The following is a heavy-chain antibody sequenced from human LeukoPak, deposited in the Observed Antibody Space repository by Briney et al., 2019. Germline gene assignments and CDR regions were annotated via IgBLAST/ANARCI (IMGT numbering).Heavy chain of an antibody. Sequence: GASVKVSCKASGYTFTGYYMHWVRQAPGQGLEWMGWINPNSGGTNYAQKFQGRVTMTRDTSISTAYMELSRLRSDDTAVYYCARDTEAYYGSGSYIWGQGTLVTVSS. CDR3: ARDTEAYYGSGSYI. D-gene: IGHD3-10*01. J-gene: IGHJ4*02. V-gene: IGHV1-2*02. CDR1: GYTFTGYY. CDR2: INPNSGGT.